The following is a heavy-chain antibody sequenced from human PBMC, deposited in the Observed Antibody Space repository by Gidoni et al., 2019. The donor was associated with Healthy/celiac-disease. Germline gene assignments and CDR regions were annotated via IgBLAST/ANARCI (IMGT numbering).Heavy chain of an antibody. D-gene: IGHD3-10*01. J-gene: IGHJ6*02. CDR3: ARGEPLSGSYPRRSYYYGMDV. CDR2: ISYDGSNK. V-gene: IGHV3-30-3*01. CDR1: GFTFSRSA. Sequence: QVQLVESGGGVVQPGRSLRLSCAASGFTFSRSAMHWVRQAPGKGLEWVAVISYDGSNKYYADSVKGRFTISRDNSKNTLYLQMNSLRAEDTAVYYCARGEPLSGSYPRRSYYYGMDVWGQGTTVTVSS.